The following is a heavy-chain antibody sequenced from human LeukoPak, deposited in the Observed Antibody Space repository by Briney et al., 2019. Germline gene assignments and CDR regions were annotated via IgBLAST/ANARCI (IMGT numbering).Heavy chain of an antibody. J-gene: IGHJ4*02. D-gene: IGHD6-6*01. CDR2: IYHSGST. CDR1: GGSISSSSYY. Sequence: PSETLSLTCTVSGGSISSSSYYWGWIRQPPGKGLEWIGSIYHSGSTYYNPSLKSRVTISVDTSKNQFSLKLSSVTAADTAVYYCARRAARPERYFDYWGQGTLVTVSS. V-gene: IGHV4-39*01. CDR3: ARRAARPERYFDY.